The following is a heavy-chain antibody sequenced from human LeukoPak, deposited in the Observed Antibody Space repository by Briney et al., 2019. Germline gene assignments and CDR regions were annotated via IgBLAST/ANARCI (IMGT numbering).Heavy chain of an antibody. V-gene: IGHV1-18*01. CDR2: ISAYNGNT. CDR3: VRDLGEWEVLRGIFYDY. D-gene: IGHD3-3*01. CDR1: GYTFTSYG. J-gene: IGHJ4*02. Sequence: ASVKVSCKASGYTFTSYGISWVRQAPGQGLEWMGWISAYNGNTKSAQKLQGRVTMSTDTSTSTAYMELRSLRSDDTAVYYCVRDLGEWEVLRGIFYDYWGQGTVVTVSP.